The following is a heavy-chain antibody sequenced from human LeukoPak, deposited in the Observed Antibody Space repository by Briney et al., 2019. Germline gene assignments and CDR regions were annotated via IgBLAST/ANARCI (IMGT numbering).Heavy chain of an antibody. V-gene: IGHV6-1*01. CDR2: TYYRSKLYN. CDR1: GDSVSSNSAA. CDR3: ARGGYYGLDV. Sequence: SQTLSLTCAISGDSVSSNSAAWNWIRQSPSTGLEWLGRTYYRSKLYNDYTVSVKSRRTINPDTSKTQCSVHLNSMTPEDTAVYFCARGGYYGLDVWGQGTTVTVSS. J-gene: IGHJ6*02.